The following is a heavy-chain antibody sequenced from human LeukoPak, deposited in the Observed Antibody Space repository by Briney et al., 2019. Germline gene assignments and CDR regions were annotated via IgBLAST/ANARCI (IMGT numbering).Heavy chain of an antibody. CDR2: INPNSGGT. Sequence: GASVKVSCKASGYTFTGYYMHWVRQAPGQGLECMGWINPNSGGTNYAQKSQGRGTMTRDTSISTAYMALSRLRSDDTAVYSCARVSGSSGWYYGNEYFQHWGQGPLVTVSS. CDR1: GYTFTGYY. CDR3: ARVSGSSGWYYGNEYFQH. J-gene: IGHJ1*01. D-gene: IGHD6-19*01. V-gene: IGHV1-2*02.